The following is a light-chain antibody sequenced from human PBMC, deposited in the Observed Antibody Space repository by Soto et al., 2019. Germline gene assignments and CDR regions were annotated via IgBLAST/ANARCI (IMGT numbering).Light chain of an antibody. CDR1: NSNIGSNT. J-gene: IGLJ1*01. CDR3: QSYDSTLSARYV. V-gene: IGLV1-44*01. Sequence: QSVLTQPPSASGTPGQRVTISCSVSNSNIGSNTVNWYQQLPGTAPKLLIYYDNLRPSGVPDRISGSKSGTSASLAISGLQSDDEADYYCQSYDSTLSARYVFGTGTKVTVL. CDR2: YDN.